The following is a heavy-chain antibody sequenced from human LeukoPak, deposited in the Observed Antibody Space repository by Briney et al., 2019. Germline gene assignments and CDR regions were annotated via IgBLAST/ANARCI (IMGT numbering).Heavy chain of an antibody. CDR1: GFTVSSNY. J-gene: IGHJ6*03. V-gene: IGHV4-59*02. D-gene: IGHD4-17*01. CDR2: IYYSGST. Sequence: PGGSLRLSCAASGFTVSSNYMSWVRQAPGKGLEWIGYIYYSGSTNYNPSLKSRVTISVDTSKNQFSLKLSSVTAADTAVYYCARVLYGDARRVYYYYYMDVWGKGTTVTVSS. CDR3: ARVLYGDARRVYYYYYMDV.